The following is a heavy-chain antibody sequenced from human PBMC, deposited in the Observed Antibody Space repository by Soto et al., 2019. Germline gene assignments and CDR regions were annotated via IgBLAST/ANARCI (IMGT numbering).Heavy chain of an antibody. J-gene: IGHJ6*03. V-gene: IGHV3-7*01. CDR1: GFTFSSYW. CDR2: IKQDGSEK. D-gene: IGHD3-3*01. CDR3: ARETLARDYDFWSGYYYYYYYYMDV. Sequence: GGSLRLSCAASGFTFSSYWMSWVRQAPGKGLEWVANIKQDGSEKYYVDSVKGRFTISRDNAKNSLYLQMNSLRAEDTAVYYCARETLARDYDFWSGYYYYYYYYMDVWGKGTTVTVSS.